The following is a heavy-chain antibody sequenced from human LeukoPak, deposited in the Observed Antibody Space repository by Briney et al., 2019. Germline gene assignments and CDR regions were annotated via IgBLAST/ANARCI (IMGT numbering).Heavy chain of an antibody. D-gene: IGHD7-27*01. CDR3: AKGTGNYYYYYAMDV. CDR1: GIPFSSFG. V-gene: IGHV3-30*02. J-gene: IGHJ6*02. CDR2: IWYDGSNK. Sequence: PGGSLRLSCAAPGIPFSSFGMHWLRQAPGKGLEWVAFIWYDGSNKYYADSVKGRFTISRDNSKNTLYLQMDSLRAEDTAVYYCAKGTGNYYYYYAMDVWGQGTTVTVSS.